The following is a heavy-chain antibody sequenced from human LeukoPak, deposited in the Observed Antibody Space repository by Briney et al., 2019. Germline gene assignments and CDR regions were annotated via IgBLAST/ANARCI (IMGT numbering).Heavy chain of an antibody. CDR1: GGTFSSYA. J-gene: IGHJ4*02. Sequence: ASMKVSCKASGGTFSSYAISWVRQAPGQGLEWMGGIIPIFGTANYAQKFQGRVTITTDESTSTAYMELSSLRSEDTAVYYCARDSGYYYPSFDYWGQGTLVTVSS. CDR2: IIPIFGTA. V-gene: IGHV1-69*05. D-gene: IGHD3-22*01. CDR3: ARDSGYYYPSFDY.